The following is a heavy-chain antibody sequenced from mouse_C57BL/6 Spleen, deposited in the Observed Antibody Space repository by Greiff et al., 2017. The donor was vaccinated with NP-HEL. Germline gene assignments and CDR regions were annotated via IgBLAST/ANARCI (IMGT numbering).Heavy chain of an antibody. CDR1: GYTFTTYP. Sequence: QVQLQQSGAELVKPGASVKMSCKASGYTFTTYPIEWMKQNHGKSLEWIGNFHPYNDDTKYNEKFKGKATLTVEKSSSTVYLELSRLTSDDSAVYYCARGLLDSSGYIYAMDYWGQGTSVTVSS. V-gene: IGHV1-47*01. D-gene: IGHD3-2*02. J-gene: IGHJ4*01. CDR3: ARGLLDSSGYIYAMDY. CDR2: FHPYNDDT.